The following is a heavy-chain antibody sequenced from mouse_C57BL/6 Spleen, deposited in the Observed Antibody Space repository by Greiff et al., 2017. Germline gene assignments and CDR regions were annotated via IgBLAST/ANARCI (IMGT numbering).Heavy chain of an antibody. CDR2: INPNNGGT. D-gene: IGHD2-4*01. Sequence: EVKLQESGPELVKPGASVKIPCKASGYTFTDYNMDWVKQSHGKSLEWIGDINPNNGGTIYNQKFKGKATLTVDKSSSTAYMELRSLTSEDTAVYYCARSYDYDFAWFAYWGQGTLVTVSA. CDR1: GYTFTDYN. CDR3: ARSYDYDFAWFAY. J-gene: IGHJ3*01. V-gene: IGHV1-18*01.